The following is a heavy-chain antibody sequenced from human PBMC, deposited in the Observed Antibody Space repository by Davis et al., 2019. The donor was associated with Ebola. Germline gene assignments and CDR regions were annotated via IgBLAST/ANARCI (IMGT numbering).Heavy chain of an antibody. V-gene: IGHV1-69*13. D-gene: IGHD3-3*01. CDR1: GGTFSSYA. CDR3: ARVPLSDFWSGYPYYYYGMDV. CDR2: IIPIFGTA. Sequence: SVKVSCKASGGTFSSYAISWVRQAPGQGLEWMGGIIPIFGTANYAQKFQGRVTITADESTSTAYMELSSLRSEDTAVYYCARVPLSDFWSGYPYYYYGMDVWGQGTTVTVSS. J-gene: IGHJ6*02.